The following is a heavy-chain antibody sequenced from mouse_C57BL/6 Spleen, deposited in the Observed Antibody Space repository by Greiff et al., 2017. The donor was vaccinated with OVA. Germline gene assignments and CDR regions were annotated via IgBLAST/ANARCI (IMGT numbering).Heavy chain of an antibody. Sequence: QVQLQQSGAELMKPGASVKLSCKATGYTFTGYWIEWVKQRPGHGLEWIGEILPGSGNTYYNEKFKGKATLTADKSSSTAYMELRSLTSEDSAVYFCARWDLLLGYWGQGTTLTVSS. J-gene: IGHJ2*01. CDR1: GYTFTGYW. CDR2: ILPGSGNT. D-gene: IGHD1-1*01. CDR3: ARWDLLLGY. V-gene: IGHV1-9*01.